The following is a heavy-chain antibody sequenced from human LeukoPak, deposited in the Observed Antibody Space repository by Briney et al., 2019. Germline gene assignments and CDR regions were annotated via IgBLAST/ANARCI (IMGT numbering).Heavy chain of an antibody. Sequence: SETLSLTCAVYGGSFSGYYWSWIRQPPGKGLEWIGEIHHSGSTNYNPSLKSRVTISVDTSKNQFSLKLSSVTAADTAVYYCARGAGLRFLEWIHHHNQFDYWGQGTLVTVSS. CDR1: GGSFSGYY. J-gene: IGHJ4*02. CDR3: ARGAGLRFLEWIHHHNQFDY. D-gene: IGHD3-3*01. V-gene: IGHV4-34*01. CDR2: IHHSGST.